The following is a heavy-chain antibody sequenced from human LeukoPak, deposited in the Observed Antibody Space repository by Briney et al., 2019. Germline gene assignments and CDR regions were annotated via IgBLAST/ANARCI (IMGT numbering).Heavy chain of an antibody. CDR2: IYYSGST. Sequence: SETLSLTCTVSGGSISSDYWSWIRQPPGKGLEWIGYIYYSGSTYYNPSLKSRVTISVDTSKNQFSLKLSSVTAADTAVYYCARARYDSSGYYYELGYWGQGTLVTVSS. V-gene: IGHV4-59*12. D-gene: IGHD3-22*01. CDR1: GGSISSDY. CDR3: ARARYDSSGYYYELGY. J-gene: IGHJ4*02.